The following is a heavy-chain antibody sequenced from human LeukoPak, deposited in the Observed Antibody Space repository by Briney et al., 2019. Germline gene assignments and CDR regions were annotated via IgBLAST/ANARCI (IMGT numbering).Heavy chain of an antibody. CDR3: ARGLAARPQGYYYYYMDV. D-gene: IGHD6-6*01. V-gene: IGHV1-69*05. CDR2: IIPIFGTA. CDR1: GGTFSSYA. J-gene: IGHJ6*03. Sequence: ASVKVSCKASGGTFSSYAISWVRQAPGQGLEWMGGIIPIFGTASYAQKFQGRVTITTDESTSTAYMELSSLRSEDTAVYYCARGLAARPQGYYYYYMDVWGKGTTVTVSS.